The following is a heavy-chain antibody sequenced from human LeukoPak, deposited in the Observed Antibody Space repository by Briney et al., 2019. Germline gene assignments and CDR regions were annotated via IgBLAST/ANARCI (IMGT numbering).Heavy chain of an antibody. V-gene: IGHV3-23*01. CDR3: AKLPSGRYDSSGYYVNWFDP. CDR1: GFTFGGYA. CDR2: ISGSGGGT. D-gene: IGHD3-22*01. Sequence: GGSLRLSCAASGFTFGGYAMSWVRQPPGKGLEWVSVISGSGGGTYYADSVKGRFTVSRDNSKSTLYLQMNSLRAEDTAVYFCAKLPSGRYDSSGYYVNWFDPWGQGTLVTVSS. J-gene: IGHJ5*02.